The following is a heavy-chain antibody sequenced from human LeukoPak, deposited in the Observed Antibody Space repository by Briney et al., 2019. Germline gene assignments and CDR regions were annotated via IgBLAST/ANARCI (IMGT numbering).Heavy chain of an antibody. CDR1: GFTFNSYW. J-gene: IGHJ4*02. CDR2: INHSGST. Sequence: GSLRLSCAASGFTFNSYWMTWVRQPPGKGLEWIGEINHSGSTNYNPSLKSRVTISVDTSKNQFSLKLSSVTAADTAVYYCARNRGAYWGQGTLVTVSS. V-gene: IGHV4-34*01. CDR3: ARNRGAY. D-gene: IGHD3-10*01.